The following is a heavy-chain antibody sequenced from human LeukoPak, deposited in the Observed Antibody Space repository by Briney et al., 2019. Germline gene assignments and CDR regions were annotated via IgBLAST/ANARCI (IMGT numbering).Heavy chain of an antibody. V-gene: IGHV3-23*01. CDR1: GFTFSSYA. CDR2: ISGSGGST. Sequence: GGSLRLSCAASGFTFSSYAMSWVRQAPGKGLEWVSAISGSGGSTYYADSVKGRFTISRDNAKNSLYLQMNSLRAEDTAVYYCARDFSLTDYWGQGTLVTVSS. CDR3: ARDFSLTDY. J-gene: IGHJ4*02. D-gene: IGHD3-3*01.